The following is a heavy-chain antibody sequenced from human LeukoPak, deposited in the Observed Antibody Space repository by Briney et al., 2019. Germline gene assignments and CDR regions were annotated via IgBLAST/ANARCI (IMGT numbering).Heavy chain of an antibody. CDR3: ARPVLGSKQLVLWFDP. V-gene: IGHV5-51*01. CDR2: IYPGDSDT. D-gene: IGHD6-6*01. J-gene: IGHJ5*02. Sequence: GESRKISCKGSGYSFTSYWIGWVRQMPGKGLEWMGIIYPGDSDTRYSPSFQGQVTISADKSISTAYLQWSSLKASDTAMYYCARPVLGSKQLVLWFDPWGQGTLVTVSS. CDR1: GYSFTSYW.